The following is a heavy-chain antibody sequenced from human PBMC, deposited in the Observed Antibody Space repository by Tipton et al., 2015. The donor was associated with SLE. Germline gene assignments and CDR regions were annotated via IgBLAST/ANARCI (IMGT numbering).Heavy chain of an antibody. CDR2: IYYSGNT. V-gene: IGHV4-39*01. J-gene: IGHJ4*02. CDR1: GGSISSSSYY. CDR3: ARHTVSEWSTYYFDY. Sequence: TLSLTCTVSGGSISSSSYYWGWIRQPPGKGLEWIGSIYYSGNTYYNPSLKSRVTISVDTSKNQFSLKLSSVTAADTAVYYCARHTVSEWSTYYFDYWGQGTLVTVSS. D-gene: IGHD3-3*01.